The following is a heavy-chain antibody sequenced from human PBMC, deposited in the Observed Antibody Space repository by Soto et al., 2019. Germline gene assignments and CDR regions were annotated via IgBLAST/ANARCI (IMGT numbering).Heavy chain of an antibody. CDR3: AMCIQVNWNYDVFHI. CDR2: ITASRGAT. CDR1: GFTLSSYS. D-gene: IGHD1-7*01. Sequence: EVKLLESGGGLVQPGGTLRLSCAASGFTLSSYSMSWVRQAPGKGLEWVSHITASRGATYYADSVKGRFTISRDSSRNTLHLQMNSLRVEDTALYHCAMCIQVNWNYDVFHIWGQGTMVTVAS. J-gene: IGHJ3*02. V-gene: IGHV3-23*01.